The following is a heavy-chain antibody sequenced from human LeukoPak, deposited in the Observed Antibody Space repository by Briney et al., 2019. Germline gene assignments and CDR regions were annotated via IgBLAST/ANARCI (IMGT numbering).Heavy chain of an antibody. J-gene: IGHJ5*02. CDR3: ARGRIPVATYL. CDR2: IKQDGSEK. CDR1: GFTFSSYW. Sequence: GGSLRLSCAASGFTFSSYWMSWVRQAPGKGLEWVANIKQDGSEKYYVGSVKGRFTISRDNAKNSLYLQMNSLRAEDTAVYYCARGRIPVATYLWGQGTLVTVSS. V-gene: IGHV3-7*01. D-gene: IGHD5-12*01.